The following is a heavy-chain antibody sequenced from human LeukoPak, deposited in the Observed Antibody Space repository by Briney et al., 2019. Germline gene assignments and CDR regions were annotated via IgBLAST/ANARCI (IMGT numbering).Heavy chain of an antibody. Sequence: ASVKVSCKASGYTFTGYYMHWVRQAPGQGPEWMGWINPNSGGTNYAQKFQGRVTMTRDTSLSTVYMELSRLRSDDTAVYYCATQATSGWHFSWGQGTLVTISS. V-gene: IGHV1-2*02. CDR2: INPNSGGT. D-gene: IGHD6-19*01. J-gene: IGHJ5*02. CDR1: GYTFTGYY. CDR3: ATQATSGWHFS.